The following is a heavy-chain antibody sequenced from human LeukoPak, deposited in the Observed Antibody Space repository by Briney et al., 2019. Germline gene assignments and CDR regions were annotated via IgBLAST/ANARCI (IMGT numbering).Heavy chain of an antibody. CDR1: GFTFSSYA. CDR3: AKVSGSWYWPDY. V-gene: IGHV3-23*01. CDR2: ISGSGGST. Sequence: PGGSLRLSCAASGFTFSSYAMSWVRQAPGKGLEWVSAISGSGGSTYYADSVKGRLTISRDNSKNTLYLQMNSLRAEDTAVYYCAKVSGSWYWPDYWGQGTLVTVSS. D-gene: IGHD2-15*01. J-gene: IGHJ4*02.